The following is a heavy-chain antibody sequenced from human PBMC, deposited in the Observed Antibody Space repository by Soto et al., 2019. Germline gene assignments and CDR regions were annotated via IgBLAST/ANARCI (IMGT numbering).Heavy chain of an antibody. V-gene: IGHV3-33*01. CDR3: ARELKSYYYDSSGYAAGY. CDR2: IWYDGSNK. D-gene: IGHD3-22*01. J-gene: IGHJ4*02. Sequence: QVQLVESGGGVVQPGRSLRLSCAASGFTFSSYGMHWVRQAPGKGLEWVAVIWYDGSNKYYADSVKGRFIISRDNSKNTLYLQMNSLRAEDTAVYYCARELKSYYYDSSGYAAGYWGQGTLVTVSS. CDR1: GFTFSSYG.